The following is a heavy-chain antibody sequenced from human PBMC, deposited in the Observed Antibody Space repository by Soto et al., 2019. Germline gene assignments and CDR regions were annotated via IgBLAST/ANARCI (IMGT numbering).Heavy chain of an antibody. CDR3: ARIAAAGRYNWFDP. J-gene: IGHJ5*02. Sequence: ESGPTLVNPTETLTLTCTVSGFSLSNARMGVSWIRQPPGKALEWLAHIFSNDEKSYSTSLKSRLTISKDTSKSQVVLTMTNMDPVDTATYYCARIAAAGRYNWFDPWGQGNLVTVSS. CDR1: GFSLSNARMG. D-gene: IGHD6-13*01. V-gene: IGHV2-26*01. CDR2: IFSNDEK.